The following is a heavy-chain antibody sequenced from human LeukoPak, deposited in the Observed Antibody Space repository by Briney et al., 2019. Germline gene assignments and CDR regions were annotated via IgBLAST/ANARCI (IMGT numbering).Heavy chain of an antibody. D-gene: IGHD4-17*01. V-gene: IGHV3-23*01. J-gene: IGHJ1*01. Sequence: GGSLRLSCAASGFTFSSYGMSWVRQAPGKGLEWVSAISGSGGSTYYADSVKGRFTISRDNSKNTLYLQMNSLRAEDTAVYYCAKEIYGDPTGGRFQHWGQGTLVTVSS. CDR1: GFTFSSYG. CDR2: ISGSGGST. CDR3: AKEIYGDPTGGRFQH.